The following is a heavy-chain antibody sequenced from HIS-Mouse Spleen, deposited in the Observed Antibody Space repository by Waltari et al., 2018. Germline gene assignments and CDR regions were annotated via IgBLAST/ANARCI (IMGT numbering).Heavy chain of an antibody. CDR3: ARVRLWGSFDY. J-gene: IGHJ4*02. D-gene: IGHD7-27*01. CDR2: IYHSGST. CDR1: GYSISSGYY. V-gene: IGHV4-38-2*02. Sequence: QVQLQESGPGLVKPSETLSLTCTVSGYSISSGYYWGWIRQPPGKGLEWIGSIYHSGSTYYNPSLKSRVTISVDTSKNQFSLKLSSVTAADTAVYYCARVRLWGSFDYWGQGTLVTVSS.